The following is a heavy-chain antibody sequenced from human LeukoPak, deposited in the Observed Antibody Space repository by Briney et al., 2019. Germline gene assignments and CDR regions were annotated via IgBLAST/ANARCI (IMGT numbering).Heavy chain of an antibody. J-gene: IGHJ6*03. CDR1: GGSISSSSYY. Sequence: SETLSLTRTVSGGSISSSSYYWGWIRQPPGKGLEWIGSIYYSGSTYYNPSLKSRVTISVDTSKNQFSLKLSSVTAADTAVYYCARRGIAARSNYYYMDVWGKGTTVTVSS. V-gene: IGHV4-39*01. CDR3: ARRGIAARSNYYYMDV. CDR2: IYYSGST. D-gene: IGHD6-6*01.